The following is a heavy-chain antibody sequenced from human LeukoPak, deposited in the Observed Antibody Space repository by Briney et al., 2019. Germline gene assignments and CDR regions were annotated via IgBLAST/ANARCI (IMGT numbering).Heavy chain of an antibody. CDR2: INHSGST. Sequence: SETLSLTCAVYGGSFSGYYWSWIRQPPGKGLEWIGEINHSGSTNYNPSLKSRVTISVDTSKNQFSLKLSSVTAADTAVYYCARELTVTTKSPLDYWGQGTLATVSS. CDR1: GGSFSGYY. V-gene: IGHV4-34*01. D-gene: IGHD4-17*01. J-gene: IGHJ4*02. CDR3: ARELTVTTKSPLDY.